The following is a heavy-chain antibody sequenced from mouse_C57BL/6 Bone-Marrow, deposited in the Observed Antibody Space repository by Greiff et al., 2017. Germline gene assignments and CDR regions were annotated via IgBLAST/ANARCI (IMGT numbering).Heavy chain of an antibody. J-gene: IGHJ4*01. V-gene: IGHV3-6*01. D-gene: IGHD1-1*01. Sequence: EVKLVESGPGLVKPSQSLSLTCSVTGYSITSGYYWNWIRQFPGNKLEWMGYISYDGSNNYNPSLKNRISITRDTSKNQFFLKLNSVTTEDTATYYCARVGPIYYYGSSPYYAMDYWGQGTSVTVSS. CDR1: GYSITSGYY. CDR3: ARVGPIYYYGSSPYYAMDY. CDR2: ISYDGSN.